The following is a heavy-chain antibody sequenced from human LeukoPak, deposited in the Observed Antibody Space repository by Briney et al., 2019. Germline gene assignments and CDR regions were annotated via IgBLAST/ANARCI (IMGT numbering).Heavy chain of an antibody. J-gene: IGHJ4*02. CDR2: IYHSGST. V-gene: IGHV4-38-2*02. Sequence: SETLSLTCIVSGYSISSGYYWGWIRQPPGKGLEGSGSIYHSGSTYYNTSLKSRVTISVDTSKNLFSLKLSSVTAADTAVYYCASHAPPITIFGVVIIEGIGPFDYWGQGTLVTVSS. CDR3: ASHAPPITIFGVVIIEGIGPFDY. CDR1: GYSISSGYY. D-gene: IGHD3-3*01.